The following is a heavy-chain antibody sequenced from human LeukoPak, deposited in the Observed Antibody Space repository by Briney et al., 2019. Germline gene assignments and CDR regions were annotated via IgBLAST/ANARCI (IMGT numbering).Heavy chain of an antibody. Sequence: GQSLRLSCSASGFTFSRHGMRWVRQAPGKGLEWVAVIWYDATNKYYADSVKGRFTISRDTAKNTLYLEMNRLRADDTAVYYCARAGSGSSYDCWGQGTLVTVSS. CDR2: IWYDATNK. CDR1: GFTFSRHG. V-gene: IGHV3-33*01. D-gene: IGHD3-10*01. J-gene: IGHJ4*02. CDR3: ARAGSGSSYDC.